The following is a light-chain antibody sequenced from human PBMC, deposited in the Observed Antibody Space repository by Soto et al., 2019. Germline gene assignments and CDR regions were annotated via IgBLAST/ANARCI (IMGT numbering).Light chain of an antibody. CDR3: CSYAVTVYV. J-gene: IGLJ1*01. Sequence: QSALTQPRSVSGSHGQSVTISCTGTSTDVGASNNVSWYQQLPGRAPKLMIYDVSERPSGVPDRFSGSKSGNTASLTISGLQADDEADYYCCSYAVTVYVFGTGTKVTVL. V-gene: IGLV2-11*01. CDR1: STDVGASNN. CDR2: DVS.